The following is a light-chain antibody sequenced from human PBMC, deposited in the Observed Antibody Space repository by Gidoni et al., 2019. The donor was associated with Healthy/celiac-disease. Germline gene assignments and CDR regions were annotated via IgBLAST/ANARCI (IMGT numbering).Light chain of an antibody. V-gene: IGKV1-9*01. CDR2: AAS. CDR3: KQLNSYPPYT. CDR1: QGISSY. J-gene: IGKJ2*01. Sequence: DIQLTQSPSFLSASVGDRVTITCRASQGISSYLAWYQQTPGKAPNLLIYAASTLQSGVPSRFSGSGSGTEFTLTISSLQPEDFATYYCKQLNSYPPYTFGQGTKLEIK.